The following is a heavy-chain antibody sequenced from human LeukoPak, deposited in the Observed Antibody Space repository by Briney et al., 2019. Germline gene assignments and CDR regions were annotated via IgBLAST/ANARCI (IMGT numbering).Heavy chain of an antibody. D-gene: IGHD6-19*01. CDR3: ARGAGWYEY. J-gene: IGHJ4*02. V-gene: IGHV4-61*05. CDR2: INFSGRI. CDR1: GDSISNNSFY. Sequence: SETLSLTCTVSGDSISNNSFYWGWIRQSPGKGLEWIGYINFSGRINYNPSLKSRVTISGDTSKNQFSLRLSSMTAADTAVYYCARGAGWYEYWGQGTLVTVSS.